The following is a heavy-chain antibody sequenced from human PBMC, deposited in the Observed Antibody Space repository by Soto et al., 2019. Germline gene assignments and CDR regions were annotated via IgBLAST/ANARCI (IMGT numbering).Heavy chain of an antibody. D-gene: IGHD4-17*01. CDR1: GCSFTSYD. CDR3: ARGIKYGAYSRWFDP. Sequence: ASVKVSCKASGCSFTSYDINWVRQATGQGLEYLGWMNPNSGNTAYVQKFQGRVTMTWDTSITTAYMELSSLRSEDTAVYFCARGIKYGAYSRWFDPWGQGTLVTAPQ. CDR2: MNPNSGNT. J-gene: IGHJ5*02. V-gene: IGHV1-8*01.